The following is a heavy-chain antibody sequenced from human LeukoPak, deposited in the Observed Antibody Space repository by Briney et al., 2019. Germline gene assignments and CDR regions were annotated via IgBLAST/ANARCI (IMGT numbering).Heavy chain of an antibody. CDR3: ARDLEDGNFNIKTTYSLD. V-gene: IGHV4-4*07. CDR2: IYTSGST. CDR1: GCSISSYY. D-gene: IGHD2-15*01. Sequence: SETLSLTCTVSGCSISSYYWSWIRQPARKGLEWIGRIYTSGSTNYNPSLKSRVTMSVDTSKNQFPLKLSSVTAADTAVYYCARDLEDGNFNIKTTYSLDWGQGTLVTVSS. J-gene: IGHJ4*02.